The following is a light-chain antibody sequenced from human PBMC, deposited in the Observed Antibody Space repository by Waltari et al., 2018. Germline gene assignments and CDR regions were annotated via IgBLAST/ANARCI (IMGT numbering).Light chain of an antibody. CDR1: QSVTSIS. Sequence: EIVLTQSPGTLSLSPGERATLSCRASQSVTSISLTWYQQKVGQAPRLLIYGTSSRATGIPYRFSGSWSGTDCTLTISRLEPEDFAVYYCQQYDGEVVTFGGGTKVEI. V-gene: IGKV3-20*01. J-gene: IGKJ4*01. CDR2: GTS. CDR3: QQYDGEVVT.